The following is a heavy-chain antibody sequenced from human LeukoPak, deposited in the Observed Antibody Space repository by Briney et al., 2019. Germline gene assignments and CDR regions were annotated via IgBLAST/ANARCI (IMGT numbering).Heavy chain of an antibody. D-gene: IGHD5-24*01. CDR1: GFTFSDSA. Sequence: GGSLRLSCAASGFTFSDSAMSWVRQAPGKGLEWVSLISVSGGSTYYADSVTGRFTISRDNSKDTLYLQMNSLRAEDTAIYYCARDIQLSTWGLGTMVTVSS. J-gene: IGHJ3*01. CDR2: ISVSGGST. V-gene: IGHV3-23*01. CDR3: ARDIQLST.